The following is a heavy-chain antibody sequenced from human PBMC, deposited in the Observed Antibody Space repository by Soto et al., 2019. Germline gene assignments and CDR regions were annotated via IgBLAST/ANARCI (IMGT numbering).Heavy chain of an antibody. Sequence: GESLKISCKGSGYIFTSFWIGWVRQMPGKGLEWMGIIYPGDSDTRYSPSFQGQVTVSADTSITTAYLQWSSLKASDTAMYYCARRRVSSTSGYAFDFWGQGTMVTVSS. D-gene: IGHD6-6*01. J-gene: IGHJ3*01. CDR2: IYPGDSDT. CDR3: ARRRVSSTSGYAFDF. V-gene: IGHV5-51*01. CDR1: GYIFTSFW.